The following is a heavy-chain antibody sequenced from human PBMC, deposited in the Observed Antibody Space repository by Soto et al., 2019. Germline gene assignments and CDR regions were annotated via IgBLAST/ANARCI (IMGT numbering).Heavy chain of an antibody. CDR3: ARLYYDSRGYYSVARTIYYFDY. CDR1: GGSISSSSYY. J-gene: IGHJ4*02. Sequence: QLQLQESGPGLVKPSETLSLTCTVSGGSISSSSYYWGWIRQPPGKGLEWIGSIYYSGSTYYNPSLKSRVPISVDTSKNHFSLNLTSVTAADTAVYYCARLYYDSRGYYSVARTIYYFDYWGQGTLVTVSS. D-gene: IGHD3-22*01. CDR2: IYYSGST. V-gene: IGHV4-39*01.